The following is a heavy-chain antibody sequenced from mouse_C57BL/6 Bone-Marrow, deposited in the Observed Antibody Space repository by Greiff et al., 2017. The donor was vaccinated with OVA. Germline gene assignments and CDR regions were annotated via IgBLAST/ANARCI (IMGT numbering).Heavy chain of an antibody. D-gene: IGHD2-1*01. CDR2: ISNLAYSI. CDR3: ARQRGNDWYFDV. CDR1: GFTFSDYG. J-gene: IGHJ1*03. Sequence: DVMLVESGGGLVQPGGSLKLSCAASGFTFSDYGMAWVRQAPRKGPEWVAFISNLAYSIYYADTVTGRFTISRENAKNTLYLEMSSLRSEDTAMYYCARQRGNDWYFDVWGTGTTVTVSS. V-gene: IGHV5-15*01.